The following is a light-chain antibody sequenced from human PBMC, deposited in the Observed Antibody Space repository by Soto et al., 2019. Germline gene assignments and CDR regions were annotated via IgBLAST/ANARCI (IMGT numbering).Light chain of an antibody. CDR1: QIVSNV. J-gene: IGKJ1*01. CDR3: QHYNSYSEA. Sequence: DIQITQSPSTLPASVGDRVTITCRASQIVSNVLAWFQQKPGRAPKLLIYKASTLKSGVPSRFSGSGSGTEFSLTISSLQPDDFATYYCQHYNSYSEAFGQGTRWIS. CDR2: KAS. V-gene: IGKV1-5*03.